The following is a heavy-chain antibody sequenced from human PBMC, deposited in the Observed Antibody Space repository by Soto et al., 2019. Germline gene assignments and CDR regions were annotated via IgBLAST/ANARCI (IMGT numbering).Heavy chain of an antibody. D-gene: IGHD3-9*01. CDR3: AKDLYYDILTGYYYGMDV. Sequence: GGSLRLSCAASGFTFSTYTMNWVRQAPGKGLEWISSISSGSSYIYYAGSVKGRFTISRDNAKNSLYLQMNSLRAEDTAVYYCAKDLYYDILTGYYYGMDVWGQGTTVTVSS. J-gene: IGHJ6*02. CDR2: ISSGSSYI. V-gene: IGHV3-21*04. CDR1: GFTFSTYT.